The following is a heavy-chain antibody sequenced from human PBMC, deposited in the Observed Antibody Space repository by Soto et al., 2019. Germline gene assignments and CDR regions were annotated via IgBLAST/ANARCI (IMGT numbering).Heavy chain of an antibody. CDR1: GFIFSMYS. CDR2: IPQDGVDG. V-gene: IGHV3-7*03. D-gene: IGHD2-21*02. J-gene: IGHJ6*02. CDR3: ARDHLILPAHDFFYGSDV. Sequence: GLLRLSCEVSGFIFSMYSMSWVRQTPGKGLEWVAKIPQDGVDGHYADAVKGRFTISRDNGKNSLYLQMNNLRAEDTAVYYCARDHLILPAHDFFYGSDVWGRGATVTVSS.